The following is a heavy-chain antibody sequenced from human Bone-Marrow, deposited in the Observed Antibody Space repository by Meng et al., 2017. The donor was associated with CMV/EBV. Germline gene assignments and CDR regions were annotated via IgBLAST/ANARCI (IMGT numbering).Heavy chain of an antibody. CDR3: ARGPYCSSFTCPYYFDY. D-gene: IGHD2-2*01. CDR2: MNPNSGNT. V-gene: IGHV1-8*03. J-gene: IGHJ4*02. CDR1: GYTFTSYD. Sequence: ASVKVSCKASGYTFTSYDINWVRQATGQGLEWMGWMNPNSGNTGYAQKFQGRVTITRNTSISTAYMELSSLRSEDTAVYYCARGPYCSSFTCPYYFDYWGQGTLVTVSS.